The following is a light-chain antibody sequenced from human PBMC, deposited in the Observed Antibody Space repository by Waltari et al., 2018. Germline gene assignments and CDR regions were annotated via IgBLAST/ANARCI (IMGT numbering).Light chain of an antibody. CDR1: SSNIGTGYD. CDR3: HSYDIGLTAWV. V-gene: IGLV1-40*01. Sequence: QSVLTQPPSVSGAPGQRVTISCTGSSSNIGTGYDVQWYQQLPGSAPKLLLFGHPPRPSGVPDRFSGSKSGASASLAITGLQAEDEAVYYCHSYDIGLTAWVFGGGTKLTVL. CDR2: GHP. J-gene: IGLJ3*02.